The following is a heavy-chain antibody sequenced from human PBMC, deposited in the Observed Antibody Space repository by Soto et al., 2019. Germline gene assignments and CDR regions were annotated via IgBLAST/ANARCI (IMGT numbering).Heavy chain of an antibody. CDR2: IWYDGSNK. CDR3: ARDRGYYSSYYYGMDV. CDR1: GFTFSGYG. J-gene: IGHJ6*02. V-gene: IGHV3-33*01. D-gene: IGHD3-22*01. Sequence: PGGSLRLSCAASGFTFSGYGMHWVRQAPGKGLEWVAVIWYDGSNKYYAGSVKGRFTISRDNSKNTLYLQMNSLRAEDTAVYYCARDRGYYSSYYYGMDVWGQGTTVTVS.